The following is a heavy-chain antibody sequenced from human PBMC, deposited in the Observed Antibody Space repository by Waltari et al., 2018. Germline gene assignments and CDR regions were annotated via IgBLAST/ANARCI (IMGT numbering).Heavy chain of an antibody. J-gene: IGHJ4*02. V-gene: IGHV1-8*02. CDR1: GYTFTSYD. Sequence: QVQLVQSGAEVKKPGASVKVSCKASGYTFTSYDINWVRQATGQGIEWMGWRNPNSGNTGYAQKFQGRVTISVDTSKNQFSLKLSSVTAADTAVYYCARSFFGYPDYWGQGTLVTVSS. D-gene: IGHD5-12*01. CDR2: RNPNSGNT. CDR3: ARSFFGYPDY.